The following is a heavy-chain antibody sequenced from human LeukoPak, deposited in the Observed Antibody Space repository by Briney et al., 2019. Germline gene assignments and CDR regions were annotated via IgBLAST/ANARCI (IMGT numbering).Heavy chain of an antibody. CDR1: GYTFTGYY. V-gene: IGHV1-2*04. Sequence: AASVKVSCKASGYTFTGYYMHWVRQAPGQGLEWMGWINPNSGGTNYAQKFQGWVTMTRDTSISTAYMELSRLRSDDTAVYYCARDFLAPADGPPSYGMDVWGKGTTVTVSS. CDR3: ARDFLAPADGPPSYGMDV. D-gene: IGHD2-2*01. CDR2: INPNSGGT. J-gene: IGHJ6*04.